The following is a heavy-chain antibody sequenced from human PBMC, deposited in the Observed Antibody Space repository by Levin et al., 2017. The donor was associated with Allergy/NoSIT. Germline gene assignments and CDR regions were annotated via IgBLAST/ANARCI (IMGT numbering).Heavy chain of an antibody. V-gene: IGHV4-39*07. CDR3: ARTDDYGGNPLDYYFDY. CDR2: IYYSGST. J-gene: IGHJ4*02. D-gene: IGHD4-23*01. Sequence: SETLSLTCTVSGGSISSSSYYWGWIRQPPGKGLEWIGSIYYSGSTYYNPSLKSRVTISVDTSKNQFSLKLSSVTAADTAVYYCARTDDYGGNPLDYYFDYWGQGTLVTVSS. CDR1: GGSISSSSYY.